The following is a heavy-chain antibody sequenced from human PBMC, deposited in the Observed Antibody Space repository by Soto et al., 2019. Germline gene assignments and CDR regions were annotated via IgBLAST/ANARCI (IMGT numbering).Heavy chain of an antibody. CDR3: ARENRVGGNYFYGMDV. CDR1: GFTFSSYE. V-gene: IGHV3-48*03. Sequence: PGGSLRLSCAASGFTFSSYEMNWVRQAPGKGLEWVSYISSSGSTIYYADSVKGRFTISRDNAKNSLYLQMNSLRAEDTAVYYCARENRVGGNYFYGMDVWGQGTTGTVS. D-gene: IGHD3-3*01. CDR2: ISSSGSTI. J-gene: IGHJ6*02.